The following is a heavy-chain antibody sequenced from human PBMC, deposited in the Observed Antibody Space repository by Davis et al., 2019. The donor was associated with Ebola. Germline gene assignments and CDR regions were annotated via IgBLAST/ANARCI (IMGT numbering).Heavy chain of an antibody. CDR3: AGEVWSSIDY. Sequence: GESLKISCAASGFSFSGYWMHWVRQAPGKGLLWVSRINSDGSSTSYADSVKGRFTISRDNAKNTLYLQMNSLRAEDTAVYYCAGEVWSSIDYWGQNPGHRLL. D-gene: IGHD3-10*01. V-gene: IGHV3-74*01. CDR2: INSDGSST. CDR1: GFSFSGYW. J-gene: IGHJ4*01.